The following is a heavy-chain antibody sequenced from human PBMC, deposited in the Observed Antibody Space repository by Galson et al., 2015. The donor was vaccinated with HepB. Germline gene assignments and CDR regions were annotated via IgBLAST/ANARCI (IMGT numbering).Heavy chain of an antibody. CDR3: AREAFGAGDS. D-gene: IGHD3-10*01. V-gene: IGHV1-8*01. J-gene: IGHJ5*01. CDR2: MKPSSGNT. Sequence: SVKVSCKVSGYTFTSYDINWVRQAPGQGLEWMGWMKPSSGNTGYAESFQGRVTMTRDISISTAYMELNSLTSEDTAVYFCAREAFGAGDSWGQGTLVTVSS. CDR1: GYTFTSYD.